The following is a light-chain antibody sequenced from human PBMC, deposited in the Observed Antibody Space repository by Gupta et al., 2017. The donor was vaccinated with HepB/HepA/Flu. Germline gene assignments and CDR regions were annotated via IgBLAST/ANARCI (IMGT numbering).Light chain of an antibody. CDR2: LGS. CDR1: QSLLHSNGYNY. Sequence: EIGMSESPLSLPVTPGEPASISCRSSQSLLHSNGYNYLDWYLQKPGQSPQLLIYLGSNRASGVPDRFSGSGSGTDFTLKISRVEAEDVGVYYCMQALQTPPTFGQGTKVEIK. J-gene: IGKJ1*01. V-gene: IGKV2-28*01. CDR3: MQALQTPPT.